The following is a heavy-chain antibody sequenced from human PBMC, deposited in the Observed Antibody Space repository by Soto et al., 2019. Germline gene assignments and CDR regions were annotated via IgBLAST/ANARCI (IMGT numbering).Heavy chain of an antibody. CDR2: IRSKANSYAT. CDR1: GFTFSGSA. Sequence: GGSLRLSCAASGFTFSGSAMHWVRQASGKGLEWVGRIRSKANSYATAYAASVKGRFTISRDDSKNTAYLQMNSLKTEDTAVYYCTRPADYDSDQDYWGQGTLVTVSS. J-gene: IGHJ4*02. D-gene: IGHD3-22*01. V-gene: IGHV3-73*01. CDR3: TRPADYDSDQDY.